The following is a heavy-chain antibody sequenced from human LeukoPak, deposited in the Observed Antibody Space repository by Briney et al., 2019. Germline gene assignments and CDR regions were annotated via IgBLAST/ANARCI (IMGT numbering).Heavy chain of an antibody. Sequence: PSQTLSLTCTVSGGSISSGDYYWSWIRQSPGKGLEWIGYIYYSGSTYYNPSLKSRVTLSIDTSKNHFSLKLSSVTAADTAVYYCARGAPYSSGWLAGCWGQGTLVTVSS. CDR1: GGSISSGDYY. D-gene: IGHD6-19*01. J-gene: IGHJ4*02. V-gene: IGHV4-30-4*01. CDR2: IYYSGST. CDR3: ARGAPYSSGWLAGC.